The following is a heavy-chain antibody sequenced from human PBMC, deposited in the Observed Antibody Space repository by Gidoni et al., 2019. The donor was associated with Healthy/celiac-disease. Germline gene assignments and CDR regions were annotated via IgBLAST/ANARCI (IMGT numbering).Heavy chain of an antibody. Sequence: QVTLRESGPALVNPTQTLTLTCTFSGFSLSTLGMCVSWIRQPPGKALEWLALIDWDDDKYYSTSLKTRLTISKDTSKNQVVLTMTNMDPVDTATYYCARMGKGDYYYYYGMDVWGQGTTVTVSS. D-gene: IGHD2-21*02. J-gene: IGHJ6*02. CDR3: ARMGKGDYYYYYGMDV. V-gene: IGHV2-70*01. CDR2: IDWDDDK. CDR1: GFSLSTLGMC.